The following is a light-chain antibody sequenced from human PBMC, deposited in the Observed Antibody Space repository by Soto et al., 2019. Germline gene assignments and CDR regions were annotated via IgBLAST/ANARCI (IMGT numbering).Light chain of an antibody. V-gene: IGLV2-14*01. CDR1: SSDVGGYHY. CDR3: NSYTSIGMYV. J-gene: IGLJ1*01. Sequence: QSALTQPASVSGSPGQSITISCTGTSSDVGGYHYVSWYQQHPGKAPKLMIYEVSNRPSGVSNRFSGSKSGSTASLTISGLQAEDEADYYCNSYTSIGMYVFGIGTKLTVL. CDR2: EVS.